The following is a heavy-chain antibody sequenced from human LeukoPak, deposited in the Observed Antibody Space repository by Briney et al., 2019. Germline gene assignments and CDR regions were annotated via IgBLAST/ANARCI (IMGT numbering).Heavy chain of an antibody. CDR3: ATDRWVGDFWSGYRIYFDY. D-gene: IGHD3-3*01. V-gene: IGHV1-24*01. Sequence: ASVKVSCKVSGYTLTELSMHWVRQAPGKGLEWMGGFDPEDGETIYAQKFQGRVTMTEDTSTDTAYMELSSLGSEDTAVYYCATDRWVGDFWSGYRIYFDYWGQGTLVTVSS. CDR2: FDPEDGET. J-gene: IGHJ4*02. CDR1: GYTLTELS.